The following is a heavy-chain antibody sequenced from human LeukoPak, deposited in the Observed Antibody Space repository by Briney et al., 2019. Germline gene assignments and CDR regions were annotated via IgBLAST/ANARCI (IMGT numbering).Heavy chain of an antibody. V-gene: IGHV3-66*01. CDR2: IYSGGST. J-gene: IGHJ2*01. CDR3: ARDLTLFNHSYGFYWYFDL. CDR1: GFTVSRNY. D-gene: IGHD5-18*01. Sequence: GGSLRLSCAASGFTVSRNYMSWVRQAPGKGLEWVSVIYSGGSTYYADSVKGRFTISRDNSKNTLYPQMNSLRAEDTAVYYCARDLTLFNHSYGFYWYFDLWGRGTLVTVSS.